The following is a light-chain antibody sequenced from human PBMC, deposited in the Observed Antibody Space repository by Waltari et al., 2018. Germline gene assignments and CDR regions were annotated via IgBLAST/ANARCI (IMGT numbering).Light chain of an antibody. CDR1: SSNIGAGYG. CDR2: GND. CDR3: QSYDITLTAPYV. V-gene: IGLV1-40*01. Sequence: QSVLTQPPSVSGAPGPRVTIPCPGSSSNIGAGYGLYWSQQLPGTAPKFLISGNDNRPSGVPDRFSASRSGTSASLVITGLQAEDEADYYCQSYDITLTAPYVFGTGTKVTVL. J-gene: IGLJ1*01.